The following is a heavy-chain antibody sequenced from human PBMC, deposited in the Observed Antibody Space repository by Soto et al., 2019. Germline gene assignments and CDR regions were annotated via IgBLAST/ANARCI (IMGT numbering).Heavy chain of an antibody. V-gene: IGHV1-2*02. CDR3: AKIFGTPSLGEIYAMDG. D-gene: IGHD3-16*01. CDR1: GYIFVDSY. CDR2: INPKTGVT. J-gene: IGHJ6*02. Sequence: GAAVKASCKASGYIFVDSYIHWVRQAPGQGLEWLGWINPKTGVTFFEQTFQDRLNMTSDTSLSTAYIDLRSLRTDDTAVYYCAKIFGTPSLGEIYAMDGRG.